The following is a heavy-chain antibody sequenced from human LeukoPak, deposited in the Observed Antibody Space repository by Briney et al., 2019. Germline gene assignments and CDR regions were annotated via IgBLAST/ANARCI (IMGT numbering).Heavy chain of an antibody. J-gene: IGHJ4*02. CDR2: IYYSGST. D-gene: IGHD6-13*01. V-gene: IGHV4-39*07. CDR1: GGSISSSSYY. CDR3: ARGYSSSWWSYYFDY. Sequence: SGTLSLTCTVSGGSISSSSYYWGWIRQPPGKGLEWIGSIYYSGSTYYNPSLKSRVAISVDTSKNQFSLKLSSVTAADTAVYYCARGYSSSWWSYYFDYWGQGTLVTVSS.